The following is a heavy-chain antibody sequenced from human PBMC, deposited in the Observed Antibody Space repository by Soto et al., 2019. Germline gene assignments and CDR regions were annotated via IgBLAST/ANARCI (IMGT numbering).Heavy chain of an antibody. V-gene: IGHV4-59*01. D-gene: IGHD2-15*01. CDR3: ARGYCSGGSCYRPGFDY. CDR2: IYYSGST. CDR1: GGSISSYY. J-gene: IGHJ4*02. Sequence: SETLSLTCTVSGGSISSYYWSWIRQPPGKGLEWIGYIYYSGSTNYNPSLKSRVTISVDTSKNQFSLKLNSVTAADTAVYYCARGYCSGGSCYRPGFDYWGQGALVTVSS.